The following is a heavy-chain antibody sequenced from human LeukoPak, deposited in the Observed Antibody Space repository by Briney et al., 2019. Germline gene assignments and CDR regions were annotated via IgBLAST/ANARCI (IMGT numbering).Heavy chain of an antibody. CDR1: GGSISSYY. CDR3: AGEVAAGLPIDY. J-gene: IGHJ4*02. Sequence: SETLSLTCTVSGGSISSYYWSWIRQPPGKGLEWIGYIYYSGSANYNPSLKSRVTISVDTSKNQFSLKLSSVTAADTAVYYCAGEVAAGLPIDYWGQGTLVTVSS. CDR2: IYYSGSA. D-gene: IGHD6-13*01. V-gene: IGHV4-59*01.